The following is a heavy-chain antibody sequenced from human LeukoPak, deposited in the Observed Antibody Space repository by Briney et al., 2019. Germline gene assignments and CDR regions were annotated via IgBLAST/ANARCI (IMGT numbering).Heavy chain of an antibody. CDR1: GYTFTSYY. J-gene: IGHJ4*02. CDR3: ARGYCSSTSCYGGSY. Sequence: ASVKVSCKASGYTFTSYYMHWVRQAPGQGLEWMGWINTNTGNPTYARGFTGRFVFSLDTSVSTAYLQISSLKAEDTAVYYCARGYCSSTSCYGGSYWGQGTLVTVSS. D-gene: IGHD2-2*01. CDR2: INTNTGNP. V-gene: IGHV7-4-1*02.